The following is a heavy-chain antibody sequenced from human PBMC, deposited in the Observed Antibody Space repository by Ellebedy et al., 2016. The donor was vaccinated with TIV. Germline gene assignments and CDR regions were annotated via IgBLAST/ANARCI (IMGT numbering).Heavy chain of an antibody. J-gene: IGHJ5*02. D-gene: IGHD2-2*01. CDR2: ISSGGNAQ. CDR3: SAVVPDVVADWFDP. CDR1: GFSFSRYG. V-gene: IGHV3-30*03. Sequence: GESLKISXAASGFSFSRYGIHWVRQAPGRGLEWVAGISSGGNAQDYADSVRGRFTISRDNAKNSLYLHMNSLRGEDTAVYFCSAVVPDVVADWFDPWGQGTQVTVSS.